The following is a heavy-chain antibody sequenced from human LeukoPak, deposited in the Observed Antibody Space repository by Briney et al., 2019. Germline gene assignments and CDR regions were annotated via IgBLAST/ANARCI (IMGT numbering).Heavy chain of an antibody. CDR2: ISSSSSYI. CDR3: AKDDDWGRYKH. D-gene: IGHD3-16*01. J-gene: IGHJ1*01. V-gene: IGHV3-21*04. Sequence: GGSLRLSCAASGFTFSSYSMNWVRQAPGKGLEWVSSISSSSSYIYYTDSVKGRFTISRDNSKNTQSLQMNSLRAEDTAVYYCAKDDDWGRYKHWGQGTLVTVSS. CDR1: GFTFSSYS.